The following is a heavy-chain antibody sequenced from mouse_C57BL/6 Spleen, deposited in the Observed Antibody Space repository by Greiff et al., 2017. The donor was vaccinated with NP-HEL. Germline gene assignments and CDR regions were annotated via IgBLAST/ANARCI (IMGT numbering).Heavy chain of an antibody. CDR3: ARFITTVDYSFDS. Sequence: VQLQQSGAELVMPGASVKLSCKASGYTFTSYWMHWVKQRPGQGLEWIGEIDPSDSYTNYNQKFKGKSTLTVDKSSSTAYMQLSSLTSEDSAVYYCARFITTVDYSFDSWGQGTTLPVSS. CDR1: GYTFTSYW. V-gene: IGHV1-69*01. D-gene: IGHD1-1*01. CDR2: IDPSDSYT. J-gene: IGHJ2*01.